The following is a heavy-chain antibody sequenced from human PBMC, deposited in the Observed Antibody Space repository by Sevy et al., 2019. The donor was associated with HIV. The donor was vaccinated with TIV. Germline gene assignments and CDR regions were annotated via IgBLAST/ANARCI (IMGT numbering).Heavy chain of an antibody. J-gene: IGHJ4*02. CDR3: ATTKVYYDSSGSPFDS. CDR2: FDPEDGET. V-gene: IGHV1-24*01. D-gene: IGHD3-22*01. Sequence: ASVKVSCKVSGYTLSQISMHWVRQAPGKGLEWMGSFDPEDGETIYSQKFQARVTMTEDISTGTAYMELSSLRSDDTAVYYCATTKVYYDSSGSPFDSWGQGTLVTVSS. CDR1: GYTLSQIS.